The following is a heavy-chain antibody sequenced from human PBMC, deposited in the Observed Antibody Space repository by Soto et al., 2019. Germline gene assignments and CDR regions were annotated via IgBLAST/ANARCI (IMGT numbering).Heavy chain of an antibody. CDR3: ARDSRGAWEQLNYMDV. CDR1: GFTFSSYG. D-gene: IGHD1-26*01. V-gene: IGHV3-33*01. Sequence: GGSLRLSCAASGFTFSSYGMHWVRQAPGKGLEWVAVIWYDGSNKYYADSVKGRFTISGDNSKNTLYLQMNSLRAEDTAVYYCARDSRGAWEQLNYMDVWGKGTTVTVSS. J-gene: IGHJ6*03. CDR2: IWYDGSNK.